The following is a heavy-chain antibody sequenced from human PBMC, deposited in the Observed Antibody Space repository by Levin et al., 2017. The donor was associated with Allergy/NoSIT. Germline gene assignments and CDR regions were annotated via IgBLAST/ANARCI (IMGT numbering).Heavy chain of an antibody. J-gene: IGHJ4*02. V-gene: IGHV1-2*02. D-gene: IGHD3-16*02. CDR3: ARECCGLSSLSYYFDY. CDR1: GYTFSGDF. Sequence: ASVKVSCKASGYTFSGDFMHWVRQAPGQGLEWMGWINPNSGGTKYAQKFQGRVTMTRDTSISTAYMELSRLRSDDTAVYYCARECCGLSSLSYYFDYWGQGTLVTVSS. CDR2: INPNSGGT.